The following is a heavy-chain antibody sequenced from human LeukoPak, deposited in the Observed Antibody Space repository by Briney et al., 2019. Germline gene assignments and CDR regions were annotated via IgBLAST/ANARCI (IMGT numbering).Heavy chain of an antibody. V-gene: IGHV4-34*01. CDR2: INHSGST. D-gene: IGHD6-19*01. J-gene: IGHJ4*02. CDR1: GGSFSGYY. CDR3: ARHSPVAGIL. Sequence: SETLSLTCAVYGGSFSGYYWSWIRQPPGKGLEWIGEINHSGSTNYNPSLKSRVTISVDTSKNQFSLKLSSVTAADTAVYYCARHSPVAGILWGQGTLVTVSS.